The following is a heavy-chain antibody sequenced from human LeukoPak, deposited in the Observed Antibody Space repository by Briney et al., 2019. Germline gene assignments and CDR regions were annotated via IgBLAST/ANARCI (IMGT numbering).Heavy chain of an antibody. Sequence: GGSLRLSCAASGFTFSDYWMHWVRQSPGRRLVRVARISSDGISSSYADSVKGRFTISRDNAKNTLYLQMNDLGADDTAIYYCARDRDWELYHYWGQGTLVTVSS. D-gene: IGHD1-26*01. V-gene: IGHV3-74*01. J-gene: IGHJ4*02. CDR1: GFTFSDYW. CDR2: ISSDGISS. CDR3: ARDRDWELYHY.